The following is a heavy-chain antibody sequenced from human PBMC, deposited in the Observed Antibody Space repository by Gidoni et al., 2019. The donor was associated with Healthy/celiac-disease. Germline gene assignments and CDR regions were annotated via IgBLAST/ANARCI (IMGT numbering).Heavy chain of an antibody. J-gene: IGHJ6*02. Sequence: EVQLLESGGGLVQPGGSLRLTCAASGFTFRSYAMSWVRQAPGKGLEWVSAISGSGGSTYYADSVKGRFTISRDNSKNTLYLQMNSLRAEDTAVYYCAVGQLWYPYYYYGMDVWGQGTTVTVSS. CDR1: GFTFRSYA. V-gene: IGHV3-23*01. CDR3: AVGQLWYPYYYYGMDV. D-gene: IGHD5-18*01. CDR2: ISGSGGST.